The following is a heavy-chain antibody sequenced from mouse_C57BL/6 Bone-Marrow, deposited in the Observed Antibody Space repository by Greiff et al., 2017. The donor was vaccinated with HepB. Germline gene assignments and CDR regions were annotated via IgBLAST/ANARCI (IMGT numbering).Heavy chain of an antibody. Sequence: QVQLQQPGAELVKPGASVKLSCKASGYTFTSYWMQWVKQRPGQGLEWIGEIDPSDSYTNYNQKFKGKATLTVDKSSSTAYMQLSSRTSEDSAVYYCASVITTVGFDYWGQGTTLTVSS. V-gene: IGHV1-50*01. CDR2: IDPSDSYT. D-gene: IGHD1-1*01. J-gene: IGHJ2*01. CDR3: ASVITTVGFDY. CDR1: GYTFTSYW.